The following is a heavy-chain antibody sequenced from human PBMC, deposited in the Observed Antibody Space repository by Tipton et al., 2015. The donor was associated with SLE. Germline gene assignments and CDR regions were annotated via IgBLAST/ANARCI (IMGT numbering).Heavy chain of an antibody. V-gene: IGHV3-7*01. J-gene: IGHJ4*02. Sequence: GSLRLSCAASGFRFRTSNMNWVRQAPGKGLEWVANIKEDGSETYYVDSVKGRFTISRDNAKSSLYLQVNSLRAEDAAVYYCASHSPYNFWSGYFGYWGQGTLVTVSS. CDR1: GFRFRTSN. CDR3: ASHSPYNFWSGYFGY. D-gene: IGHD3-3*01. CDR2: IKEDGSET.